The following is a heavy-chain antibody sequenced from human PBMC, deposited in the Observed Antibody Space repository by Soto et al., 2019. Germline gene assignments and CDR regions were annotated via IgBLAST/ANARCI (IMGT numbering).Heavy chain of an antibody. D-gene: IGHD2-21*02. Sequence: GGSLRLSCAASGFTVSSNYMSWVRQSPGKGLEWVSVIYSGGSTYYADSVKGRVTISVDTSKNQFSLKLSSVTAADTAVYYCARETYCGDDCYFLDYWGQGTLVTVSS. CDR3: ARETYCGDDCYFLDY. J-gene: IGHJ4*02. V-gene: IGHV3-53*01. CDR2: IYSGGST. CDR1: GFTVSSNY.